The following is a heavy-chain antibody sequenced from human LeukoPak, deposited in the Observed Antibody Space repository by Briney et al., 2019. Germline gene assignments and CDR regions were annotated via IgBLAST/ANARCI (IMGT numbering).Heavy chain of an antibody. J-gene: IGHJ4*02. CDR1: GFTFSSYG. Sequence: GGSLRLSCAASGFTFSSYGMHWVRQAPGKGLEWVAFLSYDGSDKFYSDSVKGRFTISRDNSKNTLYLQMNSLRAEDTAVYYCARDDGGGYYDFWSGYYLDYWGQGTLVTVSS. V-gene: IGHV3-30*03. CDR2: LSYDGSDK. CDR3: ARDDGGGYYDFWSGYYLDY. D-gene: IGHD3-3*01.